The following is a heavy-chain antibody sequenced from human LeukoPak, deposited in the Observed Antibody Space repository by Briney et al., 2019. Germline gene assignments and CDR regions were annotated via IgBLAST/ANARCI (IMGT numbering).Heavy chain of an antibody. Sequence: PGGSLRLSCAASGFTFSSYAMHWVRQAPGKGLEWVALISYDGNNKYYADSVKGRFTISRDNSKNRLYLQMDSLRAEDTAVYYCAREVQYYGSGSYSGYFDYWGQGTLVTVSS. CDR2: ISYDGNNK. CDR1: GFTFSSYA. J-gene: IGHJ4*02. CDR3: AREVQYYGSGSYSGYFDY. V-gene: IGHV3-30-3*01. D-gene: IGHD3-10*01.